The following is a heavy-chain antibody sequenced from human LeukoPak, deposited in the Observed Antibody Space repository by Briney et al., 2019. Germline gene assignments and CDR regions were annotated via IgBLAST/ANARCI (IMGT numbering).Heavy chain of an antibody. D-gene: IGHD5-24*01. CDR3: ATLKDNWLQSPGTDY. Sequence: GGSLRLSCAASGFTFSNYVASWVRQAPGKGLEWVSVISGNGVSTNYADSVRGRFTISRDNSKNTVFLQMNSLRAEDTAIYYCATLKDNWLQSPGTDYWGQGTLVTVSS. CDR1: GFTFSNYV. CDR2: ISGNGVST. J-gene: IGHJ4*02. V-gene: IGHV3-23*01.